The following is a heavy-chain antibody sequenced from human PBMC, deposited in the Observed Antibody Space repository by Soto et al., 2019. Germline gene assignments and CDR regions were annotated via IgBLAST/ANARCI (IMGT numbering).Heavy chain of an antibody. CDR3: AKDDDFWSGYGYYYGMDV. D-gene: IGHD3-3*01. CDR2: ISYDGSNK. Sequence: GSLRLSCADSGFTFSSYSMHWVRQAPGKGLEWVAVISYDGSNKYYADSVKGRFTISRDNSKNTLYLQMNSLRAEDTAVYYCAKDDDFWSGYGYYYGMDVRGQGKTVTVT. V-gene: IGHV3-30*18. J-gene: IGHJ6*02. CDR1: GFTFSSYS.